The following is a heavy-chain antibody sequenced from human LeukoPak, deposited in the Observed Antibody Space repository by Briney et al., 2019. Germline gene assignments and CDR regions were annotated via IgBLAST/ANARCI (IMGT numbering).Heavy chain of an antibody. Sequence: SETLSLTCTVSGGSISSSSYYWGWIRQPPGKGLEWIGSIYYSGSTYYNPSLKSRVTISVDTSKNQFSLKLSSVTAADTAVYYCARGVDYYDSSGYTYYFDYWGQGTLVTVSS. CDR3: ARGVDYYDSSGYTYYFDY. J-gene: IGHJ4*02. D-gene: IGHD3-22*01. CDR1: GGSISSSSYY. CDR2: IYYSGST. V-gene: IGHV4-39*01.